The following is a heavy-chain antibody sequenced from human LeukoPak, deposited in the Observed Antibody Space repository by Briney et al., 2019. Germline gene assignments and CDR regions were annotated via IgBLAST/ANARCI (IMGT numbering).Heavy chain of an antibody. Sequence: GRSLRLSCTASGFTFCDYAMSCVRQAPGKGLEWVGFIRSKTYGGTIDYAASVKGRVVISRDDSRSIAYLQVDSLETEDTAVYYCLREAGWVYGRPLWGQGTLVTVSS. V-gene: IGHV3-49*04. D-gene: IGHD2-8*01. CDR2: IRSKTYGGTI. CDR1: GFTFCDYA. J-gene: IGHJ1*01. CDR3: LREAGWVYGRPL.